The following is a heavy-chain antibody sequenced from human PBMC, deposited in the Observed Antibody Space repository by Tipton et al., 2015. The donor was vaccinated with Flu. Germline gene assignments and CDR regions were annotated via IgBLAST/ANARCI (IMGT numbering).Heavy chain of an antibody. CDR3: ATLTGDDY. CDR1: GFSFSTYA. J-gene: IGHJ4*02. Sequence: GSLRLSCVASGFSFSTYALSWVRQAPGKGLEWVSGISGSGGGTFYADSLKGRVTISRDNSRNTVYLQMNSLRAEDTAIYYCATLTGDDYWGQGIMVTVSS. V-gene: IGHV3-23*01. D-gene: IGHD7-27*01. CDR2: ISGSGGGT.